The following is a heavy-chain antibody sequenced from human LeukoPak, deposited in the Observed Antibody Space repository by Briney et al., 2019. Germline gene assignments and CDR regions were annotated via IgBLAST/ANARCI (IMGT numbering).Heavy chain of an antibody. CDR2: ISWDGGST. Sequence: GGSLRLSCAASGFTFDDYTMHWVRQAPGKGLEWVSLISWDGGSTYYADSVKGRFTISRDNAKNSLYLQMNSLRAEDTALYYCAKDSGLVVIASPQPGGAFDIWGQGTMVTVSS. J-gene: IGHJ3*02. CDR3: AKDSGLVVIASPQPGGAFDI. D-gene: IGHD2-21*01. V-gene: IGHV3-43*01. CDR1: GFTFDDYT.